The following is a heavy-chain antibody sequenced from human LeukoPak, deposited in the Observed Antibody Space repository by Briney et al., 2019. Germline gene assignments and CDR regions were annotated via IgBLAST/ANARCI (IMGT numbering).Heavy chain of an antibody. Sequence: SETVSLTCAVYGGSFSGYYWSWIRQPPGKGLEWIGEINHSGSTNYNPSLKSRVTISVDTSHNQFSLELSSVTAADTAVYYCAREILDLRYYGMNVWGQGTTVTVSS. CDR1: GGSFSGYY. CDR3: AREILDLRYYGMNV. CDR2: INHSGST. J-gene: IGHJ6*02. V-gene: IGHV4-34*01. D-gene: IGHD2/OR15-2a*01.